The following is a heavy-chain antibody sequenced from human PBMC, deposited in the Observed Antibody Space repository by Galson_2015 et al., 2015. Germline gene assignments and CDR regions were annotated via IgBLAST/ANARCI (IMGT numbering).Heavy chain of an antibody. CDR1: GFPFSSYS. V-gene: IGHV3-48*02. CDR3: ARDRGYGTSGTNDY. D-gene: IGHD2-15*01. Sequence: SLRLSCAGSGFPFSSYSMSWVRRAPGKGLEWVSFIGYSGIIHYADSVKGRFVISRDNAKNSLYLQMSSLREQDTAVYYCARDRGYGTSGTNDYWGQGTLVTVSS. J-gene: IGHJ4*02. CDR2: IGYSGII.